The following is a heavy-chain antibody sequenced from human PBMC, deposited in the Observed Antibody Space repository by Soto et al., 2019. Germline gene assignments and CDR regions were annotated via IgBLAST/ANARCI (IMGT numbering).Heavy chain of an antibody. D-gene: IGHD4-17*01. J-gene: IGHJ3*02. V-gene: IGHV3-23*01. CDR1: GFIFSSYA. CDR2: ISGSGGIR. Sequence: EVQLLESGGGLVQPGGSLRLSCAASGFIFSSYAMSWVRQAPGKGLEWVSLISGSGGIRHYADSVKGRFTISRANAKNTMYLQMNSLTAEDSAVYYCANVVGYGGIRDDAFDIWGQGTMVTVSS. CDR3: ANVVGYGGIRDDAFDI.